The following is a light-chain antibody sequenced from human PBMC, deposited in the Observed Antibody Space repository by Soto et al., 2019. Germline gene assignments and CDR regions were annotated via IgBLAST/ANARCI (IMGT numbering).Light chain of an antibody. J-gene: IGKJ1*01. V-gene: IGKV3-20*01. CDR3: QVFDRSLWT. CDR1: QSVSSNK. Sequence: EIVLTQSPGTLSLSPGERATLSCRASQSVSSNKLAWYQQKPGQAPRLLIYGASGRATGIPDRFSGSGSGTDFTLTVSRLEPEDFAVYYCQVFDRSLWTFGQGTKVEIK. CDR2: GAS.